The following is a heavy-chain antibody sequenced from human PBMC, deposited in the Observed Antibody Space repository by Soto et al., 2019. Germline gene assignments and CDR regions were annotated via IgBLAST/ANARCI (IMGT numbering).Heavy chain of an antibody. J-gene: IGHJ2*01. V-gene: IGHV3-23*01. CDR2: IHGDGDYM. CDR3: VKYGEGGSYTNWCFAS. CDR1: GFTFSCCA. Sequence: EVQLLDSGGGLVQPGGSLRLSCAASGFTFSCCAMSWVRQAPGKGLEWVSTIHGDGDYMQYTDSVKGRFTISRDNSRNTLYLQMDSLRGDDTAVYYCVKYGEGGSYTNWCFASWGRGTLVTVSS. D-gene: IGHD1-26*01.